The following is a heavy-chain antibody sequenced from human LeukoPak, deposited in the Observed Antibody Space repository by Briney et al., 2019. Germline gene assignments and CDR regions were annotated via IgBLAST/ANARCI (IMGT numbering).Heavy chain of an antibody. J-gene: IGHJ5*02. D-gene: IGHD1-1*01. V-gene: IGHV4-39*07. CDR3: ARGILERTSGWFDP. CDR1: GGSISSSSYY. CDR2: IYYSGST. Sequence: SETLSLTCTVSGGSISSSSYYWGWIRQPPGKGLEWIGSIYYSGSTYYNPSLKSRVTISVDTSKDQFSLKLSSVTAADMAVYSCARGILERTSGWFDPWGQGTLVTVSS.